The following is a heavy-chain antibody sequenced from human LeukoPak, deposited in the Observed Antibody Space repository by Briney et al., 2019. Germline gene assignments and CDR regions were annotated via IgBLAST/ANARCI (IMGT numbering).Heavy chain of an antibody. V-gene: IGHV4-59*01. CDR3: ARERYYDSSGYSSYYYMDV. D-gene: IGHD3-22*01. Sequence: SETLSLTCTVSGGSTSSYYWSWIRQPPGKGLEWIGYIYYSGSTNYNPSLKSRVTISVDTSKNQFSLKLSSVTAADTAVYYCARERYYDSSGYSSYYYMDVWGKGTTVTVSS. J-gene: IGHJ6*03. CDR2: IYYSGST. CDR1: GGSTSSYY.